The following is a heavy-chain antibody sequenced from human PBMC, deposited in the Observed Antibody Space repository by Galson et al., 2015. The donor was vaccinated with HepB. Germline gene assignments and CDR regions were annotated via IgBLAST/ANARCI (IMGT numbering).Heavy chain of an antibody. J-gene: IGHJ4*02. CDR1: GYTFTSYG. D-gene: IGHD3-16*02. Sequence: SVKVSCKASGYTFTSYGITWVQKTPGQGLEWMGWISVYTGKTNYAQKFQGRVTMTADTSTSTADMELRSLRSDDTAVYYCARGGRLGELSSIDYWGQGTLVTVSS. V-gene: IGHV1-18*01. CDR3: ARGGRLGELSSIDY. CDR2: ISVYTGKT.